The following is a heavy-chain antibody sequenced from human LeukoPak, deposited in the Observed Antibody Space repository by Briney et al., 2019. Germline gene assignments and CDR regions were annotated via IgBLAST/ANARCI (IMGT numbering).Heavy chain of an antibody. CDR2: MNPNSGNT. V-gene: IGHV1-8*03. CDR1: GYTFTSYD. Sequence: GASVKVSCKASGYTFTSYDINWVRQATGQGLEWMGWMNPNSGNTGYAQKFQGRVTITRNTSISTAYMELSSLRSGDTAVYYCARDRYPDAFDIWGQGTMVTVSS. D-gene: IGHD1-1*01. CDR3: ARDRYPDAFDI. J-gene: IGHJ3*02.